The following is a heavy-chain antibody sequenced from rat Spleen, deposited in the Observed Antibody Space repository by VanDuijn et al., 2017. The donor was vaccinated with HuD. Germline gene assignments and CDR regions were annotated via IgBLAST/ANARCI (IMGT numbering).Heavy chain of an antibody. V-gene: IGHV5-20*01. Sequence: EVQLVESGGASVQPGRSMNLSCAASGFTFSDYYMAWVRQAPTKGLEWVASISYDGGSTYYRDSVKGRFTISRDNVKSTLYMQMDSLRSEDTATYYCTRRGLLTTEAIVPFAYWGQGTLVTVSS. CDR2: ISYDGGST. D-gene: IGHD1-11*01. CDR1: GFTFSDYY. J-gene: IGHJ3*01. CDR3: TRRGLLTTEAIVPFAY.